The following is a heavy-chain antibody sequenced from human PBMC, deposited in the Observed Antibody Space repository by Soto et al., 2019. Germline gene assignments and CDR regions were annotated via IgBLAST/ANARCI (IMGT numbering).Heavy chain of an antibody. CDR2: IYYSGST. CDR3: ASVATSFVLRYCARAQSAFDM. D-gene: IGHD3-9*01. Sequence: QLQLQESGPGLVKPSETLSLTCTVSGGSISSSSYYWGWIRQPPGKGLEWIGSIYYSGSTYYNPSLKSRVTRSVHTTKNQFSLKLSSVTAAPTAVYYVASVATSFVLRYCARAQSAFDMWGHGKMVTVSS. CDR1: GGSISSSSYY. V-gene: IGHV4-39*01. J-gene: IGHJ3*02.